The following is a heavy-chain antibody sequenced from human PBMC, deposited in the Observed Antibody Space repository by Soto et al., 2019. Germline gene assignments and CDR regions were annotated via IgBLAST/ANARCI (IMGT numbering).Heavy chain of an antibody. CDR1: GGSISSSSYY. V-gene: IGHV4-39*07. D-gene: IGHD3-10*01. CDR3: ARIMVRGVSKWFDP. J-gene: IGHJ5*02. CDR2: IYYSGST. Sequence: PSETLSLTCTVSGGSISSSSYYWGWIRQPPGKGLEWIGSIYYSGSTYYNPSLKSRVTISVDTSKNQFSLKLSSVTAADTAVYYCARIMVRGVSKWFDPWGRGTRVT.